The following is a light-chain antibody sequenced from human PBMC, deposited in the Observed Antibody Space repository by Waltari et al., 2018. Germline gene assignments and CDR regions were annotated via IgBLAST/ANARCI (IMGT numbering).Light chain of an antibody. CDR1: SSDVGNYIL. Sequence: QSALTQPASVSASPGQSMTISCTGTSSDVGNYILVSWYQQHQGKAPKLMIYEDTKRPSGVSNRFSGSKSGDTASLTTSGLPAEDEADYFCSSYAGSSTLVFGGGTKLTVL. CDR2: EDT. CDR3: SSYAGSSTLV. V-gene: IGLV2-23*01. J-gene: IGLJ3*02.